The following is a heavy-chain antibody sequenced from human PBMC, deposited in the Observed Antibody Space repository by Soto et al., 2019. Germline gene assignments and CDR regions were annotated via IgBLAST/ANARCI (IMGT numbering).Heavy chain of an antibody. D-gene: IGHD3-22*01. CDR2: IYYSGST. CDR1: GGSVSSNIYY. V-gene: IGHV4-31*03. J-gene: IGHJ4*02. Sequence: SETLSLTCSVSGGSVSSNIYYWTWIRQHPGKGPEWIGHIYYSGSTYYNPSLKSRVTISLDMSKNPFSLKLTSVSAADTAVYYCARGYDYDSGGYLFDYWGQGTLVTVSS. CDR3: ARGYDYDSGGYLFDY.